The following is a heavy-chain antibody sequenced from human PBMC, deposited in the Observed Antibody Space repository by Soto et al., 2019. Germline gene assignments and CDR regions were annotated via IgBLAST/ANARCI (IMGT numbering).Heavy chain of an antibody. CDR1: GFTFSSYA. CDR3: AKALERFLEWLPPYFDY. Sequence: GGSLRLSCAASGFTFSSYAMSWVRQAPGKGLEWVSAISGSGGSTYYADSVEGRFTISRDNSKNTLYLQMNSLRAEDTAVYYCAKALERFLEWLPPYFDYWGQGTLVTVSS. D-gene: IGHD3-3*01. V-gene: IGHV3-23*01. CDR2: ISGSGGST. J-gene: IGHJ4*02.